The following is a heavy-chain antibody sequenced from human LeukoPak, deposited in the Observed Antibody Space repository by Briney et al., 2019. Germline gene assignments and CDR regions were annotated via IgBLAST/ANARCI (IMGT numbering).Heavy chain of an antibody. CDR2: ISPGSTYI. D-gene: IGHD3-10*01. V-gene: IGHV3-21*01. CDR3: ARDFGDY. CDR1: GFTFSGFS. J-gene: IGHJ4*02. Sequence: PGGSLRLSCAASGFTFSGFSMNWVRQAPGKGLEWVSSISPGSTYIYNADSMKGRFTISRDNAKNSLYLQMNSLRAEDTAVYYCARDFGDYWGQGTLVTVSS.